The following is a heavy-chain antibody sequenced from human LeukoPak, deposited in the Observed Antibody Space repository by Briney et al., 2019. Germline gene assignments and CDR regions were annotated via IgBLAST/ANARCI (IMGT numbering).Heavy chain of an antibody. CDR2: IYYSGST. V-gene: IGHV4-31*03. D-gene: IGHD4-17*01. CDR3: ASQTMTTADY. Sequence: SETLSPTCTVSGSSISSGGYYWSWIRQHPGKGLEWIGYIYYSGSTYYNPSLKSRVTISVDTSKNQFSLNLSSVTAADTAVYYCASQTMTTADYWGQGTLVTVSS. J-gene: IGHJ4*02. CDR1: GSSISSGGYY.